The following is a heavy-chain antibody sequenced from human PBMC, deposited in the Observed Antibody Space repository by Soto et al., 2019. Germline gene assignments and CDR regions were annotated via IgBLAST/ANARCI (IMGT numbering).Heavy chain of an antibody. D-gene: IGHD4-17*01. CDR1: GGYVSSYY. Sequence: QVQLQESGPGLAKPSETVSLTCTVSGGYVSSYYWSWIRQPPGKGLEWIGYIYHDGTTKYNPSLESRGAISIDMSKNQFSLKLSSVTAADTAVYYCAREVGDYDLDCWGQGTMVTVSS. J-gene: IGHJ3*01. V-gene: IGHV4-59*02. CDR3: AREVGDYDLDC. CDR2: IYHDGTT.